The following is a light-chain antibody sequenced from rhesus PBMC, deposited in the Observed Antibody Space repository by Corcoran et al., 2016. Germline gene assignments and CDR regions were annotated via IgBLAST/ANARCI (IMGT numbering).Light chain of an antibody. J-gene: IGKJ3*01. CDR3: QQHDYSPFT. CDR2: RAS. CDR1: QGISNW. V-gene: IGKV1-69*01. Sequence: DIQMTQSPSSLSASVGDRVTITCRASQGISNWLAWYQQRPGKAPKLLIYRASNLETGVPSRFRGSGSGTDFTLTISSLQPEDIATYYCQQHDYSPFTFGPGTKLDLK.